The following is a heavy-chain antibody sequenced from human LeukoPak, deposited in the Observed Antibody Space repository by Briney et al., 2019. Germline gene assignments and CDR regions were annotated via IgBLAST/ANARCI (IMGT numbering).Heavy chain of an antibody. CDR3: ARESAGGYYDSSGYRTFDY. CDR2: INPNSGGT. J-gene: IGHJ4*02. V-gene: IGHV1-2*02. CDR1: GYTFTGYY. Sequence: GALVTVSFKASGYTFTGYYMHWVRQAPGQGLEWMGWINPNSGGTNYAQKFQGRVTITRDTSISTAYMELSRLRSDDTAVYYCARESAGGYYDSSGYRTFDYWGQGTLVTVSS. D-gene: IGHD3-22*01.